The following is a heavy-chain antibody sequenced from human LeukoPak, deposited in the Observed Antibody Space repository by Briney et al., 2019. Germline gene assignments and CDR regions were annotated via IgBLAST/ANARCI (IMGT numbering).Heavy chain of an antibody. Sequence: GGSLRLSCAASGFMFSSYGMNWVRQAPGEGLEWVSVISGGGGTTYYADSVKGRFTISRDNSENTLYLQMNSLRAEDTAVYYCAEGYSGSYLDYWGQGTLVTVSS. CDR3: AEGYSGSYLDY. D-gene: IGHD1-26*01. CDR2: ISGGGGTT. V-gene: IGHV3-23*01. J-gene: IGHJ4*02. CDR1: GFMFSSYG.